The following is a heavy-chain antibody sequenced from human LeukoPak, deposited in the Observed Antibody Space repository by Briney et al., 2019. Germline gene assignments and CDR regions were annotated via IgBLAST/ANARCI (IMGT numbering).Heavy chain of an antibody. CDR1: GGPITSYY. D-gene: IGHD1-26*01. J-gene: IGHJ4*02. V-gene: IGHV4-59*01. CDR2: ISYSGST. Sequence: KSSETLSLTCSVSGGPITSYYWGWIRQPPGKGLEWIGYISYSGSTIYNSSLKSRVTISLNRSKNHFSLTQSSVAAADTAVYFCARNRWELRTPHFDYWGQGSLVTVSS. CDR3: ARNRWELRTPHFDY.